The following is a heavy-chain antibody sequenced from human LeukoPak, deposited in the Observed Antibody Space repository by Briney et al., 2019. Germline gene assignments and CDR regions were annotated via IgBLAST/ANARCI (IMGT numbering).Heavy chain of an antibody. J-gene: IGHJ4*02. D-gene: IGHD5-12*01. CDR1: GGSITQNH. CDR2: FYYGERS. CDR3: ARLIVAAPIDY. V-gene: IGHV4-59*08. Sequence: SETLSLTCSVSGGSITQNHWSWIRQAPGKGLECIGNFYYGERSNYNPSLKSRVTILVDTSTNNFSMKLTSVTAADTAVYYCARLIVAAPIDYWGQGTLVTVSS.